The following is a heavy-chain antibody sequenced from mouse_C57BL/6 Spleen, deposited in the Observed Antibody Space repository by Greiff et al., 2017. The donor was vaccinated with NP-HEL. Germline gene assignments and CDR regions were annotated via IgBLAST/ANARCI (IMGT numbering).Heavy chain of an antibody. CDR1: GYTFTSYW. CDR3: ATSYYYGSSPYFDV. Sequence: QVHVKQPGAELVKPGASVKLSCKASGYTFTSYWMHWVKQRPGQGLEWIGMIHPNSGSTNYNEKFKSKATLTVDKSSSTAYMQLSSLTSEDSAVYYCATSYYYGSSPYFDVWGTGTTVTVSS. V-gene: IGHV1-64*01. J-gene: IGHJ1*03. D-gene: IGHD1-1*01. CDR2: IHPNSGST.